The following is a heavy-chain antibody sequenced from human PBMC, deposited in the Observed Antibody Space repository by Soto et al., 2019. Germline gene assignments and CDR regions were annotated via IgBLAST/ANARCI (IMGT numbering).Heavy chain of an antibody. CDR3: ATQDYYDSSGYLNPPYPHFDY. CDR2: IIPILGIA. D-gene: IGHD3-22*01. V-gene: IGHV1-69*02. Sequence: GASVKVSCKASGGTFSSYTISWVRQAPGQGLEWMGRIIPILGIANYAQKFQGRVTITADKSTSTAYMELSSLRSEDTAVYYCATQDYYDSSGYLNPPYPHFDYWGQGTLVTVSS. J-gene: IGHJ4*02. CDR1: GGTFSSYT.